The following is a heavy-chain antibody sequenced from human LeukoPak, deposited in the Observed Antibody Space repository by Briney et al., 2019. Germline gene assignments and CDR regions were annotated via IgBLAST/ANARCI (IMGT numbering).Heavy chain of an antibody. J-gene: IGHJ4*02. CDR2: IKQDGSEK. Sequence: GGSLRLSCAASRITFTYWKSWVRQAPGKGLEGVANIKQDGSEKYYVDSVKGRFTISRDNAKKSLFLQMNSLRAQDTAVYYCVSSFSDDFWSGHFWGQGTLVTVSS. CDR3: VSSFSDDFWSGHF. CDR1: RITFTYW. V-gene: IGHV3-7*01. D-gene: IGHD3-3*01.